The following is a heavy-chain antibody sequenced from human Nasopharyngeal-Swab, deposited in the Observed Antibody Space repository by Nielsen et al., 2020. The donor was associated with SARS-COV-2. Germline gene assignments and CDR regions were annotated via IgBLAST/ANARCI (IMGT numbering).Heavy chain of an antibody. CDR1: GFTFSDYY. D-gene: IGHD2-15*01. J-gene: IGHJ4*02. V-gene: IGHV3-11*06. CDR3: ARYSTYCSGGTCYNPLHY. Sequence: GSLRLSCAASGFTFSDYYMTWIRQAPGKGLDWVSYISSGSSYTNYADSVRGRFTISRDNAKNSLYLQMNSLRAEDTAIYYCARYSTYCSGGTCYNPLHYWGQGTLVTVSS. CDR2: ISSGSSYT.